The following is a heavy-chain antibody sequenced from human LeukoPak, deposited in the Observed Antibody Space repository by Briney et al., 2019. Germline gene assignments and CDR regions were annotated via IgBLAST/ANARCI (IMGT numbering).Heavy chain of an antibody. J-gene: IGHJ5*02. Sequence: ASVKVSCKAAGYTFTGYYMFWVRQAPGQGLEWMGRINPNSGGTNYAQKFQGRVTMTRDTSISTAYMELRSLRSDDTALYYCARDFRDCSSTSCHPWFDPWGQGTLVTVSS. CDR2: INPNSGGT. V-gene: IGHV1-2*06. D-gene: IGHD2-2*01. CDR1: GYTFTGYY. CDR3: ARDFRDCSSTSCHPWFDP.